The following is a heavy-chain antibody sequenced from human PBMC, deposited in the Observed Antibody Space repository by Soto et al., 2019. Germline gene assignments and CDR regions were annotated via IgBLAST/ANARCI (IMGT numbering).Heavy chain of an antibody. CDR2: INAYNGNT. J-gene: IGHJ6*02. CDR1: GYSFTRYG. D-gene: IGHD3-16*01. V-gene: IGHV1-18*01. CDR3: AMVDVYVTPSPQDV. Sequence: QVQLVRSGAEVKNPGASVKVSCKASGYSFTRYGIGWARQAPGQGLEWMGWINAYNGNTNYAQNLQGRLTLTTDTSTTTAYMELRSLRFNDTAIYYCAMVDVYVTPSPQDVWGQGTTVTVSS.